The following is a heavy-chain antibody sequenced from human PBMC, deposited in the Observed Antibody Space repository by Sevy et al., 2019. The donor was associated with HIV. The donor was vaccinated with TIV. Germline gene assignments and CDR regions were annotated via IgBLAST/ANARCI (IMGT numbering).Heavy chain of an antibody. D-gene: IGHD6-6*01. CDR2: INWNGEGK. V-gene: IGHV3-9*01. J-gene: IGHJ5*02. CDR3: ARDGGPYRTSSSGFVH. Sequence: GGSLRLSCVASGFKFDDYAMHWVRQTPGKGLEWVSGINWNGEGKGYADSVKGRFTISRDNGKNSQFLEMNSLREEDTGFYFCARDGGPYRTSSSGFVHWGQGTPVTVSS. CDR1: GFKFDDYA.